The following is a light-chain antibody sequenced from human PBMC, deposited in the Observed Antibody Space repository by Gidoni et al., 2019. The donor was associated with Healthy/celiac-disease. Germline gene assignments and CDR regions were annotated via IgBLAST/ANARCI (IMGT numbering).Light chain of an antibody. CDR2: AAS. CDR1: QSISSY. J-gene: IGKJ1*01. CDR3: QQSYSTPLT. V-gene: IGKV1-39*01. Sequence: DIQTTQSPSSLSASVGDRVTITCRASQSISSYLNWYQQKPGKAPKLLIYAASSLQSGVPSRFSGSGSGTDFTLTISSLQPEDFATYYCQQSYSTPLTFGPGTKVEIK.